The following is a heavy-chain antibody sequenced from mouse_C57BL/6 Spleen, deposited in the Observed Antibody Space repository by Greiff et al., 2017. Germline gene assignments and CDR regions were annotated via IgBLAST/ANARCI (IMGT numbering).Heavy chain of an antibody. J-gene: IGHJ2*01. V-gene: IGHV1-50*01. CDR2: IDPSDSYT. CDR1: GYTFTSYW. D-gene: IGHD1-1*01. CDR3: ARAAYYYGSSYSYFDY. Sequence: QVQLKQPGAELVKPGASVKLSCKASGYTFTSYWMQWVKQRPGQGLEWIGEIDPSDSYTNYNQKFKGKATLTVDTSSSTAYMQLSSLTSEDSAVYYCARAAYYYGSSYSYFDYWGKGTTLTVSS.